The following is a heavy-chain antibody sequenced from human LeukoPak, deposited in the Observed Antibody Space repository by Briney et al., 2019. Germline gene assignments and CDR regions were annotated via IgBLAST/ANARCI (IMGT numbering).Heavy chain of an antibody. V-gene: IGHV3-9*03. CDR3: AKDIHSSGTEGAFDI. Sequence: GGSLRLSCAASGFTFDDYAMHWVRQAPGKGLEWVSGISWNSGSIGYADSVKGRFTISRDNAKDSLYLQMNSLRAEDMALYYCAKDIHSSGTEGAFDIWGQGTMVTVSS. CDR1: GFTFDDYA. D-gene: IGHD6-19*01. J-gene: IGHJ3*02. CDR2: ISWNSGSI.